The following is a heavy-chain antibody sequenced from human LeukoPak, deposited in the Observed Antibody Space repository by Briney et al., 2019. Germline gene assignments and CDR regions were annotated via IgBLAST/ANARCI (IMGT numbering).Heavy chain of an antibody. D-gene: IGHD6-19*01. V-gene: IGHV3-7*01. Sequence: GGSLRLSCAASGFTFSSYWMSWVRQAPGKGLEWVANIKQDGSEKYYVDSVKGRFTISRDNAKNSLYLQMNSLRAEDTAVYYCAVLSGIAVARGYMDVWGKGTTVTVSS. J-gene: IGHJ6*03. CDR2: IKQDGSEK. CDR1: GFTFSSYW. CDR3: AVLSGIAVARGYMDV.